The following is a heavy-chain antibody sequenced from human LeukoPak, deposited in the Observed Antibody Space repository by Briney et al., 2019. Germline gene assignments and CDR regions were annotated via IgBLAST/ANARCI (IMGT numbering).Heavy chain of an antibody. J-gene: IGHJ4*02. V-gene: IGHV3-23*01. CDR3: AKTHDFWSGYNDY. CDR2: ISGSGGST. Sequence: GESLRLSCAASGFTFSSYAMSWVRQAPGKGLEWVSAISGSGGSTYYADSVKGRFTISRGNSKSTLSLQMNSLRAEDTAVYYCAKTHDFWSGYNDYWGQGTLVTVSS. CDR1: GFTFSSYA. D-gene: IGHD3-3*01.